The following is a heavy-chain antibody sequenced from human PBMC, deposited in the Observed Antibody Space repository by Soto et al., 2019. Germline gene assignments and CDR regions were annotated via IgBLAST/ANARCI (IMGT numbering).Heavy chain of an antibody. D-gene: IGHD6-19*01. V-gene: IGHV1-69*12. J-gene: IGHJ4*02. CDR3: ARLPVAVLYREY. CDR2: FIPIFGTA. Sequence: QVQLVQSGAEVKNPGSSVKVSCKASGGTFSRYAIRWLRQAPGQGHEWRGGFIPIFGTANYAQKFQGRVTITADESTSTAYMELSRLRSEDTAVYYCARLPVAVLYREYWGPGTLVTVSS. CDR1: GGTFSRYA.